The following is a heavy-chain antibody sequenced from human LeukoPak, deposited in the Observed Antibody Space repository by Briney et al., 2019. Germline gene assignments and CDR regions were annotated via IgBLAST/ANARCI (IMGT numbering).Heavy chain of an antibody. Sequence: SVKVSCKASGGTFISYAISWVRQAPGQGLEWMGGIIPIFGTANYARKFQGRVTITTDESTSTAYMELSSLRSEDTAVYYCARSRLGYCSGGSCYADQYYFDYWGQGTLVTVSS. CDR1: GGTFISYA. J-gene: IGHJ4*02. CDR2: IIPIFGTA. D-gene: IGHD2-15*01. CDR3: ARSRLGYCSGGSCYADQYYFDY. V-gene: IGHV1-69*05.